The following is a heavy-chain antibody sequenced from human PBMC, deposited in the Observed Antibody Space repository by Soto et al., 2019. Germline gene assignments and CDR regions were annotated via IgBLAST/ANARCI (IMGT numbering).Heavy chain of an antibody. Sequence: PGGSLRLSCAASGFTFSSYSMNWVRQAPGKGLEWVSSISSSSSYIYYADSVKGRFTISRDNAKNSLYLQMNSLRAEDTAVYYCARDLLGVRGVIRGNWFDPWGQGTLVTVSS. D-gene: IGHD3-10*01. V-gene: IGHV3-21*01. CDR2: ISSSSSYI. CDR1: GFTFSSYS. J-gene: IGHJ5*02. CDR3: ARDLLGVRGVIRGNWFDP.